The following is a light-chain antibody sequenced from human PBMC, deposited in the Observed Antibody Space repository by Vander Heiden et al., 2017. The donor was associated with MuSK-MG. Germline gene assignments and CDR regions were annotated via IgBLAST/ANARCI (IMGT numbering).Light chain of an antibody. Sequence: QPPSVSVSPGQTASITCSGDKLGDKYACWYQQKPGQSPVLVIYQDSKRPSGIPERVSGSNSGNTATLTISGTQAMDEAYYYCQAWDSSTVVCGGGTNLTGL. CDR2: QDS. V-gene: IGLV3-1*01. J-gene: IGLJ2*01. CDR1: KLGDKY. CDR3: QAWDSSTVV.